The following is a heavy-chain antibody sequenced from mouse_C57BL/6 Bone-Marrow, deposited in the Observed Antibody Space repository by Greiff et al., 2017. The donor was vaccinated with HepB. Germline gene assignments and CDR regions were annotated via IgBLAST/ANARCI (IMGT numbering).Heavy chain of an antibody. CDR3: ARSGYYDYDGGFAY. CDR1: GYAFSSSW. J-gene: IGHJ3*01. CDR2: IYPGDGDT. V-gene: IGHV1-82*01. D-gene: IGHD2-4*01. Sequence: QVQLKESGPELVKPGASVKISCKASGYAFSSSWMNWVKQRPGKGLEWIGRIYPGDGDTNYNGKFKGKATLTADKSSSTAYMQLSSLTSEDSAVYFCARSGYYDYDGGFAYWGQGTLVTVSA.